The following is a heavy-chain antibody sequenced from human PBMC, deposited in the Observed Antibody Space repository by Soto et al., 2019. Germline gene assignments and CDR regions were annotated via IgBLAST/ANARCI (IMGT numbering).Heavy chain of an antibody. D-gene: IGHD4-17*01. J-gene: IGHJ6*02. CDR2: ISGGSRSI. V-gene: IGHV3-48*02. CDR1: GFTFRAYS. CDR3: ARAGYGDQRGPRGYYYGMDV. Sequence: EVQLVVSGGGLVQPGGSLRLSCAASGFTFRAYSMNWVRQAPGKGLEWVSYISGGSRSIYYADSVKGRFTISRNNGENSLYLQMNSLRDEDTAVYYCARAGYGDQRGPRGYYYGMDVWGQGTTVSVSS.